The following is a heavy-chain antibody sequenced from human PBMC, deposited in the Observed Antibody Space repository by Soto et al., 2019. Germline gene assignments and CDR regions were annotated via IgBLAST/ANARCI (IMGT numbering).Heavy chain of an antibody. J-gene: IGHJ6*02. CDR2: ISSYNGNT. CDR1: GYTFITYG. V-gene: IGHV1-18*01. Sequence: QVQLVQSGAEVKKPGASVKVSCTASGYTFITYGISWVRQAPGQGLEWRGWISSYNGNTNYAQKLQGRVTMTTDTSTTTAYMELRSLRSDDTAVYYCARDRPTSSIRARDYSYAMDVWGQGTKVTVSS. CDR3: ARDRPTSSIRARDYSYAMDV. D-gene: IGHD6-6*01.